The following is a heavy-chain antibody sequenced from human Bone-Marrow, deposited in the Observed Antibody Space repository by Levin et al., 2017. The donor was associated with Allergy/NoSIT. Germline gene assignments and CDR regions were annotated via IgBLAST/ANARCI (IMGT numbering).Heavy chain of an antibody. Sequence: PGGSLRLSCAASGFTFSSYAMHWVRQAPGKGLEWVAVISYDGSNKYYADSVKGRFTISRDNSKNTLYLQMNSLRAEDTAVYYCAREAVAVGPWFDPWGQGTLVTVSS. CDR2: ISYDGSNK. CDR3: AREAVAVGPWFDP. CDR1: GFTFSSYA. D-gene: IGHD6-19*01. J-gene: IGHJ5*02. V-gene: IGHV3-30-3*01.